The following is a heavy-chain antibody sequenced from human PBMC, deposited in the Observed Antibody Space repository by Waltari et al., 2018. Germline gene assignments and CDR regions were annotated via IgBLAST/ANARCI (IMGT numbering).Heavy chain of an antibody. CDR1: GFYITSNRHY. CDR2: VSYSETT. CDR3: ATYIGASVGTAAFDV. J-gene: IGHJ3*01. V-gene: IGHV4-39*01. Sequence: QLQLQESGPRLVRPSETLSLICRVSGFYITSNRHYWAWIRLSPGQGLEWIGTVSYSETTYISPTLKSRVSVSRDTSKNQVSLILGSVTAADMAVYYCATYIGASVGTAAFDVWGQGTMVTVSS. D-gene: IGHD5-12*01.